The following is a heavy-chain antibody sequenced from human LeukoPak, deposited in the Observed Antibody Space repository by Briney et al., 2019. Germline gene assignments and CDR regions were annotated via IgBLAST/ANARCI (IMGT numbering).Heavy chain of an antibody. D-gene: IGHD3-3*01. CDR1: GYSISSGYY. J-gene: IGHJ4*02. V-gene: IGHV4-38-2*01. CDR2: IYHSGST. CDR3: ARRPSYDLWSGYLTYYFDY. Sequence: SETLSLTCAVSGYSISSGYYWGWIRQPPGKGLEWIGSIYHSGSTYYNPSLKSRVTISVDTSKNQFSLKLSSVTAADTAVYYCARRPSYDLWSGYLTYYFDYWGQGTLLTVSS.